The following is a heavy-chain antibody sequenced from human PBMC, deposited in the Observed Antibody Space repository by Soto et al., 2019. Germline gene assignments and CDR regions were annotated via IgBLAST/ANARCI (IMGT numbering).Heavy chain of an antibody. Sequence: SETLALTCAVYGGSFSGYYWSWIRQPPGKGLEWIGEINHSGSTNYNPSLKSRVTISVDTSKNQFSLKLSSVTAADTAVYYCARGPGGSYYDYYYGMDVWGQGTTVTVS. CDR1: GGSFSGYY. D-gene: IGHD1-26*01. CDR2: INHSGST. J-gene: IGHJ6*02. V-gene: IGHV4-34*01. CDR3: ARGPGGSYYDYYYGMDV.